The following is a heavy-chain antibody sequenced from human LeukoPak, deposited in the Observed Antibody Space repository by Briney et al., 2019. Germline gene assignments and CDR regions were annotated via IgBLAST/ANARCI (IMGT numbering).Heavy chain of an antibody. D-gene: IGHD2-2*01. V-gene: IGHV3-21*01. CDR3: ARSCSSTSCLDY. CDR2: IISISSYI. Sequence: GGSLRLSCAASGFTFSSYSMNWFRRAPGKGLEWFSSIISISSYIYHADSVKGRFTISRDNAKNSLYLQMNSLRAEDTAVYYCARSCSSTSCLDYWGQGTLVTVSS. CDR1: GFTFSSYS. J-gene: IGHJ4*02.